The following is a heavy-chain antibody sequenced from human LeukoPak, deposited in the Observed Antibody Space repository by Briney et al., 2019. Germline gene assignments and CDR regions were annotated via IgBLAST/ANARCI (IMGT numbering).Heavy chain of an antibody. CDR3: ARDLNDFWNGYHY. J-gene: IGHJ4*02. CDR1: GYTFTRYY. CDR2: IKPNSGGP. D-gene: IGHD3-3*01. Sequence: ASVKVSCKASGYTFTRYYMPWVRQAPGQGVGWMGWIKPNSGGPNSAQKFQGRVTMTRDTSISTAYMELSRPRPDDTAVYYRARDLNDFWNGYHYWGQGTLVTVSS. V-gene: IGHV1-2*02.